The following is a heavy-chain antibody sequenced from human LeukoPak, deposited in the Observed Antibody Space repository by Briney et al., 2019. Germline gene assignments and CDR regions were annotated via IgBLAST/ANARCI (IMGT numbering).Heavy chain of an antibody. CDR3: ARGGYSSGWPTPYYYYYYMDI. CDR2: IESSGST. D-gene: IGHD6-19*01. J-gene: IGHJ6*03. V-gene: IGHV4-4*07. Sequence: SETLSLTCTVSDDSINSYYWSWIRQPAGKGLEWIGRIESSGSTKYNPSLKSRVTMSIDTSKNQISLHLSSVTAADTAVYYCARGGYSSGWPTPYYYYYYMDIWGKGTTVTISS. CDR1: DDSINSYY.